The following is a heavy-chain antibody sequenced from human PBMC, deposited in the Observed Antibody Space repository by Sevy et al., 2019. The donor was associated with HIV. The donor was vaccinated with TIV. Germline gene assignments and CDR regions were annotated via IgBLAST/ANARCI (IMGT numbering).Heavy chain of an antibody. V-gene: IGHV3-30*03. J-gene: IGHJ2*01. CDR2: ISDDGTNK. CDR3: AREGPLGKSEDWYLDL. CDR1: GFTFSSYA. D-gene: IGHD7-27*01. Sequence: GGSLRLSCAASGFTFSSYAMSWVRQAPDQGLEWLAVISDDGTNKYYADSVKGRFTLSRDNSKNTVYLQMNSLRAEDTALYYCAREGPLGKSEDWYLDLWGRGTLVTVSS.